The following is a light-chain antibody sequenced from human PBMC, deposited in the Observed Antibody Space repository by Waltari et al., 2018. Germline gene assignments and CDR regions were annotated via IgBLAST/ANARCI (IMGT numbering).Light chain of an antibody. CDR2: EDN. CDR3: QSYDSSNVV. V-gene: IGLV6-57*01. Sequence: NFMLTQPHSLSESPGKTVTISCTRSSGSIASNYVQWYQPRPGSSPTTVIYEDNHRPSGVPDRFSGSIDSSSNSASLTISGLKTEDEADYYCQSYDSSNVVFGGGTKLTVL. J-gene: IGLJ2*01. CDR1: SGSIASNY.